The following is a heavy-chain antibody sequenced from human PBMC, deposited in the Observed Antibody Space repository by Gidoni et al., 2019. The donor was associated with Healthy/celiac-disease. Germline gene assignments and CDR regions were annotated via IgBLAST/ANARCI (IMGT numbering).Heavy chain of an antibody. Sequence: EVQLVESGGDLVQPGGSLRLSCAASGFTVSSNHMNWLRQAPGKGLEWVSVIDGGGSTFYADSVKGRFTISRDNSKTTVFLQMNSLRAEDTAVYYCARAQFGSGTGGAFDIWGQGSMVTVSS. CDR3: ARAQFGSGTGGAFDI. V-gene: IGHV3-66*02. J-gene: IGHJ3*02. D-gene: IGHD3-10*01. CDR1: GFTVSSNH. CDR2: IDGGGST.